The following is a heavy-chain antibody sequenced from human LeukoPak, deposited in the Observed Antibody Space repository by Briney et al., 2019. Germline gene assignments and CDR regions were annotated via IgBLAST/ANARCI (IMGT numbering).Heavy chain of an antibody. V-gene: IGHV3-30-3*01. Sequence: PGGSLRLSCAASGFTFSSYTMHWVRQGPGKGLEWVAVLTSDGSNIFNAASVKGRFTISRDNSKNTLYLQMNSLRAEDTAVYYCARGLLRAGYSGYDCLDYWGQGTLVTVSS. CDR2: LTSDGSNI. CDR3: ARGLLRAGYSGYDCLDY. CDR1: GFTFSSYT. D-gene: IGHD5-12*01. J-gene: IGHJ4*02.